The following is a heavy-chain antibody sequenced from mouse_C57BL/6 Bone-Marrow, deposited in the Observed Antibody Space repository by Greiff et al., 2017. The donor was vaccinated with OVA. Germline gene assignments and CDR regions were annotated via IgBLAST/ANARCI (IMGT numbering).Heavy chain of an antibody. CDR2: IWSGGST. CDR3: ARNFGGYYPYFDD. Sequence: VQLQQSGPGLVQPSQSLSITCPVSGFSLTSYGVHWVRQSPGKGLEWLGVIWSGGSTDYNAAFISRLSISKDNSKSQVFFKMNSLQADDTAIYYCARNFGGYYPYFDDWGQGTTLTVSS. CDR1: GFSLTSYG. V-gene: IGHV2-2*01. D-gene: IGHD2-3*01. J-gene: IGHJ2*01.